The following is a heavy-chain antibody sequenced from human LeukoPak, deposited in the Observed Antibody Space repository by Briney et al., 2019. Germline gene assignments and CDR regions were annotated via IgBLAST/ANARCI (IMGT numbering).Heavy chain of an antibody. CDR2: IIPIFGTA. D-gene: IGHD4-11*01. V-gene: IGHV1-69*13. CDR3: ARSTPDYSAFDI. Sequence: SLKVSCKASGGTFSSYAISWVRQAPGQGLEWMGGIIPIFGTANYAQKFQGRVTITADESTSTAYMELSSLRSEDTAVYYCARSTPDYSAFDIWGQGTMVTVSS. J-gene: IGHJ3*02. CDR1: GGTFSSYA.